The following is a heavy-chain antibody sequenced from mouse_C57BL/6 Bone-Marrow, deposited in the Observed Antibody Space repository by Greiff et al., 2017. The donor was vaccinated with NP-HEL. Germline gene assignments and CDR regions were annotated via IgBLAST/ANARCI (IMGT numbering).Heavy chain of an antibody. Sequence: EVKLMESGGGLVQPGGSMKLSCAASGFTFSDAWMDWVRQSPEKGLEWVAEIRNKANNHATYYAESVNGRFTISRDESKSRVYLQMNSIRAEDTGIYYCTVNYGNYNYAKDDWGQGTTVTVSS. D-gene: IGHD2-1*01. CDR1: GFTFSDAW. V-gene: IGHV6-6*01. CDR2: IRNKANNHAT. CDR3: TVNYGNYNYAKDD. J-gene: IGHJ4*01.